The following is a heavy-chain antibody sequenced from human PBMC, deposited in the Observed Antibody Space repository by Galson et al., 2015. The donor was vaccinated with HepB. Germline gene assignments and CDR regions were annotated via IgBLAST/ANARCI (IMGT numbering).Heavy chain of an antibody. D-gene: IGHD6-19*01. J-gene: IGHJ4*02. CDR2: ISGSGGST. Sequence: SLRLSCAASGFTFSSYAMSWVRQAPGKGLEWVSAISGSGGSTYYADSVKGRFTISRDNSKNTLYLRMNSLRAEDTAVYYCAKPKRGVAVAGTDYWGQGTLVTVSS. V-gene: IGHV3-23*01. CDR3: AKPKRGVAVAGTDY. CDR1: GFTFSSYA.